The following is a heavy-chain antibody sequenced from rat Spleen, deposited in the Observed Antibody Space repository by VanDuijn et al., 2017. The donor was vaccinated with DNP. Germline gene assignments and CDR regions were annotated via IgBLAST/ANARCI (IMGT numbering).Heavy chain of an antibody. CDR2: LIYDGSRT. CDR1: GFTFSDYN. V-gene: IGHV5S10*01. Sequence: EVQLVESGGGLVQPGRSLKLSCAASGFTFSDYNMAWVRQAPKKGLEWVATLIYDGSRTYYRDSVKGRFTISRDNAKSTLYLQMDSLRSEDTATYYCATQAGRWFAYWGQGTLVTVSS. CDR3: ATQAGRWFAY. J-gene: IGHJ3*01. D-gene: IGHD1-4*01.